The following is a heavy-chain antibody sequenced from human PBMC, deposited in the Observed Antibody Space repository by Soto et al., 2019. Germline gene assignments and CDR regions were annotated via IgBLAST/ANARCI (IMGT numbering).Heavy chain of an antibody. V-gene: IGHV3-72*01. D-gene: IGHD6-19*01. Sequence: GGSXGLSCAASGVTFIDHAIDLFRHAPGKGLEWVARIRDKGNGYSTDYAASVKDRFTISRDDSANSLVMQMISLKTDDTAVYYCVRGNSDGRLELDSWGNGTMVTV. CDR1: GVTFIDHA. CDR3: VRGNSDGRLELDS. CDR2: IRDKGNGYST. J-gene: IGHJ5*01.